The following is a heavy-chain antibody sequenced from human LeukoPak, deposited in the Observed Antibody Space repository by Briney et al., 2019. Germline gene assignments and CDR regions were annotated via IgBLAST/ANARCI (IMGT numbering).Heavy chain of an antibody. J-gene: IGHJ3*02. CDR2: IRGDGSDK. Sequence: PGGSLRLSCAASGFTFSTYWMSWVRQGPGKGLECVANIRGDGSDKYYVDSVKGRFTISRDNAKNSLYLQMNSLRAEDTAMYYCARGHRDPRDAFDIWGQGTIVTVSS. CDR1: GFTFSTYW. D-gene: IGHD2-21*02. CDR3: ARGHRDPRDAFDI. V-gene: IGHV3-7*05.